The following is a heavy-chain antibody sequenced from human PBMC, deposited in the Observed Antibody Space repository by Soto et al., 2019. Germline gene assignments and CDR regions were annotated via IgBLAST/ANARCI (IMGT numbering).Heavy chain of an antibody. CDR3: ARDNITGLFDY. CDR1: GGSFSGYS. Sequence: QVQLQQWGAGLLKPSETLSLTCAVYGGSFSGYSWTWIRQPPGPGLVRIGEINHSGSTTYNPALKSGVTISVDASKNQFSLTLTSVTAADTAVYYCARDNITGLFDYWGQGALVTVSS. D-gene: IGHD3-10*01. J-gene: IGHJ4*02. CDR2: INHSGST. V-gene: IGHV4-34*01.